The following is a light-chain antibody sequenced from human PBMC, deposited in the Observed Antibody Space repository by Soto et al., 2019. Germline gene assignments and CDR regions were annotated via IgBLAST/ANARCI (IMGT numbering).Light chain of an antibody. CDR2: EGS. CDR3: CSYAGSSLP. J-gene: IGLJ1*01. CDR1: SSDVGSYNL. Sequence: QSALTQPASVSGSPGQSITISCTGTSSDVGSYNLVSWYQQHPGKAPKLMIYEGSKRPSGVSNRFSGSKSGNTASLTISGLQAEDEADYYCCSYAGSSLPFGTGTELTVL. V-gene: IGLV2-23*01.